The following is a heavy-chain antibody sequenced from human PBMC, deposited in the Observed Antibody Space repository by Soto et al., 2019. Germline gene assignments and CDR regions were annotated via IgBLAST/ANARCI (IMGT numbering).Heavy chain of an antibody. CDR2: IYPGDSDT. Sequence: GESLKISCKGSGYSFTSYWIGWVRQIPGKGLEWMGIIYPGDSDTRYSPSFQGQVTISADKSISTAYLQWSSLKASDTAMYYCARYYYDSSGINWFDPWGQGTLVTVSS. D-gene: IGHD3-22*01. CDR1: GYSFTSYW. J-gene: IGHJ5*02. V-gene: IGHV5-51*01. CDR3: ARYYYDSSGINWFDP.